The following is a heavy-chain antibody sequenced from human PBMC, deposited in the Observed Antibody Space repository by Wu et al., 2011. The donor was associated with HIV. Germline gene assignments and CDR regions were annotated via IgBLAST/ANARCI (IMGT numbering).Heavy chain of an antibody. CDR2: ISAYNGDT. J-gene: IGHJ4*02. D-gene: IGHD1-26*01. Sequence: QVQVVQSGAEVKKPGASVRVSCKASGYIFTKYGITWVRQAPGQGLEWMGWISAYNGDTNYAQRLQGRVTMTADTSTSTAYMELRSLRSDDTAVYYXARDLSGRYFDYWGQGTLVTVSS. V-gene: IGHV1-18*01. CDR3: ARDLSGRYFDY. CDR1: GYIFTKYG.